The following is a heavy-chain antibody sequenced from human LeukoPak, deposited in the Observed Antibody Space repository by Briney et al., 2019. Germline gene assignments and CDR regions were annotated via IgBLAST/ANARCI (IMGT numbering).Heavy chain of an antibody. V-gene: IGHV4-34*01. D-gene: IGHD5-12*01. Sequence: SETLSLTCAVYGGSFSGYYWSWLRQPPGKGLEWIGEINHSGSTNYNPSLKSRVTISVDTSKNQFSLKLSSVTAADTAVYYCARHIRDGYNPPHAFDIWGQGTMVTVSS. CDR2: INHSGST. J-gene: IGHJ3*02. CDR3: ARHIRDGYNPPHAFDI. CDR1: GGSFSGYY.